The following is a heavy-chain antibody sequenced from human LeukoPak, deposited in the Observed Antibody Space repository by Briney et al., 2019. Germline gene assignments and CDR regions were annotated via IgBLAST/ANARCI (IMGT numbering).Heavy chain of an antibody. CDR1: GYSISSGYY. V-gene: IGHV4-38-2*02. CDR2: IYQSRST. D-gene: IGHD3-22*01. J-gene: IGHJ4*02. CDR3: ARSDYDSSGYYYGYYFDY. Sequence: SETLSLTCTVSGYSISSGYYWGWIRQPPGKGLEWIGSIYQSRSTYYNPSLKSRVTISVDTSKNQFSLKLSSVTAADTAVYYCARSDYDSSGYYYGYYFDYWSQGTLVTVSS.